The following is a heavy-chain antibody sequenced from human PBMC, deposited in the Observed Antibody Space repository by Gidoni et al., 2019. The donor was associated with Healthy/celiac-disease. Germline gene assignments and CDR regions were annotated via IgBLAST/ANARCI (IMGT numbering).Heavy chain of an antibody. D-gene: IGHD3-10*01. CDR3: TTDQDPLLWFGELLDY. J-gene: IGHJ4*02. V-gene: IGHV3-15*01. Sequence: EVQLVESGGGLVKPGGSLRLACAASGFTFSNAWMSWVRQAPGKGLEWVGRIKSKTDGGTTDYAAPVKGRFTISRDDSKNTLYLQMNSPKTDDTAVYYCTTDQDPLLWFGELLDYWGQGTLVTVSS. CDR2: IKSKTDGGTT. CDR1: GFTFSNAW.